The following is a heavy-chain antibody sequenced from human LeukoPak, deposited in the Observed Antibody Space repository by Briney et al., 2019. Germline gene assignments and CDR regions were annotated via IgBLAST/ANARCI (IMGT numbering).Heavy chain of an antibody. V-gene: IGHV4-59*01. CDR3: ARDGGEVWNYYGMDV. CDR1: GGSISSYY. Sequence: SETLSLTCTVSGGSISSYYWSWIRQPPGQGLEWIGYIYYSGSTNYNPSLKSRVTILVDTSKNQFFLKLSSVTAADTAVYYCARDGGEVWNYYGMDVWGQGTTVTVSS. CDR2: IYYSGST. J-gene: IGHJ6*02. D-gene: IGHD2-15*01.